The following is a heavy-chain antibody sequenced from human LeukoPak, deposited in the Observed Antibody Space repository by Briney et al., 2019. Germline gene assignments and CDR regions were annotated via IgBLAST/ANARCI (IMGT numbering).Heavy chain of an antibody. Sequence: PGVSLRLSCAVSGFTVTDNYMSWVRQAPGKGLEWVANIKQDGSEKYYVDSVKGRFTISRDNAKKSLYLQMNSLRAEDTAVYYCARDASGYALYFDYWGQGTLVTVSS. D-gene: IGHD5-12*01. V-gene: IGHV3-7*01. CDR3: ARDASGYALYFDY. CDR1: GFTVTDNY. CDR2: IKQDGSEK. J-gene: IGHJ4*02.